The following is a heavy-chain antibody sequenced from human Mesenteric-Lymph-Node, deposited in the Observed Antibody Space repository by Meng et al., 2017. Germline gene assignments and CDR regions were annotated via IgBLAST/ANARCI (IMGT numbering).Heavy chain of an antibody. V-gene: IGHV4-4*02. CDR2: IHHSGST. CDR3: AREEGGPLDR. CDR1: GGFISNNNW. Sequence: QVQLQESGPGLVKPSGTLSLTCDVSGGFISNNNWWSWVRQPPGKGLEWIGEIHHSGSTSYNPSLKSRVTISVDRSKNQFSPKLTSVTAADTAVYFCAREEGGPLDRWGQGTLVTVSS. J-gene: IGHJ5*02. D-gene: IGHD3-16*01.